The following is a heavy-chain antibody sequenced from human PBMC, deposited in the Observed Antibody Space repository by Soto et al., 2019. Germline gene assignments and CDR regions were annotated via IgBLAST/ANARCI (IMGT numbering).Heavy chain of an antibody. J-gene: IGHJ5*02. CDR1: GFSLSTTGVA. D-gene: IGHD3-10*01. CDR3: AHRPATMAGKQWFDP. Sequence: QVTLKESGPTLVKPTQPLTLTCTFSGFSLSTTGVAVGWIRQPPGKALEGLAVIYWDDDKSYTPSLKNRLTLTMDTSKNQVVLTMTNVDPADTATYYCAHRPATMAGKQWFDPWGQGTLVTVSS. V-gene: IGHV2-5*02. CDR2: IYWDDDK.